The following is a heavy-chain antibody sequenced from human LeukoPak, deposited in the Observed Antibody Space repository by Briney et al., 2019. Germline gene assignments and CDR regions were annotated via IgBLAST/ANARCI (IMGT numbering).Heavy chain of an antibody. J-gene: IGHJ4*02. CDR3: AATRAYLGELSFPGY. CDR2: FDPEDGET. Sequence: ASVTVSCKVSGYTLTELSMHWVRQAPGKGLEWMGGFDPEDGETIYAQKFQGRVTMTEDTSTDTAYMELSSLRSEDTAVYYCAATRAYLGELSFPGYWGQGTLVTVSS. CDR1: GYTLTELS. D-gene: IGHD3-16*02. V-gene: IGHV1-24*01.